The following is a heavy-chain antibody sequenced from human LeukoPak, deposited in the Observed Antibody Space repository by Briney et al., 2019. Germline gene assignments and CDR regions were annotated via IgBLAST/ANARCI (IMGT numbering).Heavy chain of an antibody. J-gene: IGHJ3*02. CDR2: ISYDGSNK. CDR3: ARARQDYYLKDAFDI. D-gene: IGHD3-10*01. Sequence: GGSLRLSCAASGFTFSSYAMHWVRQAPGKGLEWVAVISYDGSNKYYADSVKGRFTISRDNSKNTLYLQMNSLRAEDTAVYYCARARQDYYLKDAFDIWGQGTMVTVSS. V-gene: IGHV3-30-3*01. CDR1: GFTFSSYA.